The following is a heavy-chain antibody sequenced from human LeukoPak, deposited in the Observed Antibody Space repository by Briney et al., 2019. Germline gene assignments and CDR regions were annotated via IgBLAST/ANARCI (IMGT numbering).Heavy chain of an antibody. CDR3: AKGSQWLVLSFFDS. CDR2: ISGSGGSI. Sequence: GGSLRLSCAASGFTINNHPINWVRQAPGKGLEWVSVISGSGGSIHYADSVKGRFTISRDNSKNTLYLQMNSLRVEDTAIYYCAKGSQWLVLSFFDSWGLGTLVTVSS. D-gene: IGHD6-19*01. J-gene: IGHJ4*02. CDR1: GFTINNHP. V-gene: IGHV3-23*01.